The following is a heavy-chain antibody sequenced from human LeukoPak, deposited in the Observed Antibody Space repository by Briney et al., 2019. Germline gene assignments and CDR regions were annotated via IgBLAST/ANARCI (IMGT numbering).Heavy chain of an antibody. Sequence: GGSLRLSCAASGFTVSSNYMSWVRQAPGKGLEWVSVIYSGGSTYYADSVKGRFTISRDNSKNTLYLQMNSLRAEDTAVYYCARRAGDYSHPYDCWGQGILVTVSS. CDR3: ARRAGDYSHPYDC. D-gene: IGHD3-22*01. V-gene: IGHV3-66*04. CDR1: GFTVSSNY. CDR2: IYSGGST. J-gene: IGHJ4*02.